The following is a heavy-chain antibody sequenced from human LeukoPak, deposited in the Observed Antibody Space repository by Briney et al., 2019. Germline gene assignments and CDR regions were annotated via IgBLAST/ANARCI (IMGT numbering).Heavy chain of an antibody. D-gene: IGHD2-2*01. CDR2: MNPNSGNT. Sequence: GDSVRVSCKTSGYTFTNYDINWVRQATGQGLEWMGWMNPNSGNTGYAQKFQGRVTMTRNTSISTAYMELSSLRSEDTAVYYCARPHCSSTDCHPPEWFDPWGQGTLVTVSS. J-gene: IGHJ5*02. CDR1: GYTFTNYD. V-gene: IGHV1-8*01. CDR3: ARPHCSSTDCHPPEWFDP.